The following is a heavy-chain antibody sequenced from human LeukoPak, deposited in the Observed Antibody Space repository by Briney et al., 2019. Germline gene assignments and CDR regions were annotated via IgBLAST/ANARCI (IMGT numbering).Heavy chain of an antibody. V-gene: IGHV1-46*01. CDR1: GYTFTSYY. D-gene: IGHD1-26*01. CDR2: INPTGGST. J-gene: IGHJ5*02. CDR3: ARDNSVGDNAWWFDP. Sequence: ASVKVSCKASGYTFTSYYMHWVRQAPGQGLEWMGLINPTGGSTGYAQKFQGRVTMTRDTSTSTDYMELSSLRSEATAIYYCARDNSVGDNAWWFDPWGQGTLVTVSS.